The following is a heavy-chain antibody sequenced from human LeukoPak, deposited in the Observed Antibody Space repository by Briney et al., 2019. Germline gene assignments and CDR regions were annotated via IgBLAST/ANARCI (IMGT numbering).Heavy chain of an antibody. J-gene: IGHJ4*02. CDR3: ASLRAAATGYYFDY. V-gene: IGHV3-23*01. D-gene: IGHD3-9*01. CDR1: GLTFSSYA. CDR2: LSVSGGST. Sequence: GGSLRLSCAVSGLTFSSYAMSWVRQAPGKGLEWVSSLSVSGGSTYYAGSVKGRFIISRDNSKNTVYLQMNSLRAEDTAIYYCASLRAAATGYYFDYWGQGTLVTVSS.